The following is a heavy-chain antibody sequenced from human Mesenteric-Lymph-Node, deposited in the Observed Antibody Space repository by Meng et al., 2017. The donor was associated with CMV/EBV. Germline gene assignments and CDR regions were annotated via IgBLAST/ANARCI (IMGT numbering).Heavy chain of an antibody. CDR1: GFTFSSYG. J-gene: IGHJ6*02. V-gene: IGHV3-30*02. CDR3: AKDQVDTAVYYYNGMDV. D-gene: IGHD5-18*01. CDR2: IHYDGSNK. Sequence: GESLKISCAASGFTFSSYGMHWVRQAPGKGLEWVAFIHYDGSNKYYADSAKGRFTISRDNSKNTLYLRMNSLRAEDTAVYYCAKDQVDTAVYYYNGMDVWGQGTTVTVSS.